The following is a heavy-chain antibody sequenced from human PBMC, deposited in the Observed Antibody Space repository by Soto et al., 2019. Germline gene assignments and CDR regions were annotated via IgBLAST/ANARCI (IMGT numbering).Heavy chain of an antibody. CDR2: IYYSGYT. J-gene: IGHJ6*02. Sequence: TLSLTCTVSGGSISSGGYYWNWIRQHPGKGLEWIGYIYYSGYTYYNPSLKSRVTISVDTSNNQFSLKLSSVTAADTAVYYCAGSLNVDTVYGMDVWGQGTMVTVSS. D-gene: IGHD5-18*01. CDR3: AGSLNVDTVYGMDV. V-gene: IGHV4-31*03. CDR1: GGSISSGGYY.